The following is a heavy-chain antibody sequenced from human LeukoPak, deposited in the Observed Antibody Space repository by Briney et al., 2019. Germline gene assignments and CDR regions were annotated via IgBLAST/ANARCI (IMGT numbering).Heavy chain of an antibody. CDR3: VRALNGDSDY. CDR1: GFTFRTSW. Sequence: GGSLRLSCAASGFTFRTSWMHWVRQAPGKGLMWVSRLNPDGSVTTYADSVKGRFTIPRDNAKNTLYLQMNSLRVEDTAVYYCVRALNGDSDYRGQGTLVTVSS. D-gene: IGHD2-21*02. J-gene: IGHJ4*02. CDR2: LNPDGSVT. V-gene: IGHV3-74*01.